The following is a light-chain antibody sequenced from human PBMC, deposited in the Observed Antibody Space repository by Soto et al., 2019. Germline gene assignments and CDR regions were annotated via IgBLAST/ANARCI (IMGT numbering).Light chain of an antibody. CDR1: QYVSSF. Sequence: EIVLTHSPATLSLSPGERATLSSRASQYVSSFLAWYQQKAGQAPRLLIYDASHRATGIPARFSGSGSGTDFTLTINSLEPEDFALYYCQQRYNWPPTFGQGTKVDIK. CDR2: DAS. V-gene: IGKV3-11*01. CDR3: QQRYNWPPT. J-gene: IGKJ1*01.